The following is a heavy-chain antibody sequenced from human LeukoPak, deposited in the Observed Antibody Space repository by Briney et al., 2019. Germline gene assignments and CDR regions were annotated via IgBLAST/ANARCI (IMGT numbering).Heavy chain of an antibody. J-gene: IGHJ4*02. CDR3: ARRYDSSGYYLSYYFDY. CDR2: ICWDDGK. D-gene: IGHD3-22*01. V-gene: IGHV2-5*02. Sequence: SGPTLVNPPQTLTLTCTFSGFSLRTRAVGVGWIRQPPGKAREWLSVICWDDGKRYSTDLKRRLTITKDTSKNQVVLTMTNMDPVDTATYYCARRYDSSGYYLSYYFDYWGQGTLVTVSS. CDR1: GFSLRTRAVG.